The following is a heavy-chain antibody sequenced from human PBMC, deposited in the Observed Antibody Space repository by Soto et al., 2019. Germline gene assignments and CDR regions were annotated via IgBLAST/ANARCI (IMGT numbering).Heavy chain of an antibody. CDR3: ARDALIAAAGPNWFDP. CDR2: IYYSGST. Sequence: LSLTCTVSGGSISSYYWSWIRQPPGKGLEWIGYIYYSGSTNYNPSLKSRVTISVDTSKNQFSLKLSSVTAADTAVYYCARDALIAAAGPNWFDPWGQGTLVTVSS. V-gene: IGHV4-59*01. J-gene: IGHJ5*02. CDR1: GGSISSYY. D-gene: IGHD6-13*01.